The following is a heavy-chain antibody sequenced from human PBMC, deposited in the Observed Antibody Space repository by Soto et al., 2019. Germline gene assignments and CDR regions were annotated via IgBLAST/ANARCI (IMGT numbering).Heavy chain of an antibody. CDR1: GFTFSSYA. Sequence: EVQLLESGGGLVQPGGSLRLSCAASGFTFSSYAMSWVRQAPGKGLEWVSAISGSGGSTYYADSVKGRFTISRDNSKNKLYLQMNSLRAEDTAVYYCAKFMITFGGVIVRAGFDYWGQGTLVTVSS. CDR3: AKFMITFGGVIVRAGFDY. J-gene: IGHJ4*02. V-gene: IGHV3-23*01. D-gene: IGHD3-16*02. CDR2: ISGSGGST.